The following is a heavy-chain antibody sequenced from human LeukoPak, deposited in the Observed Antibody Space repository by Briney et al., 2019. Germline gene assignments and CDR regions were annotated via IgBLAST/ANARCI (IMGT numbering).Heavy chain of an antibody. Sequence: PGGSLRLSCAASEFTFSSYSMNGVRQAPGRGLVWVSRINSDGNSITYADSVKGRFTISRDNAKNTLYLQMNSLRAEDTAVYYCAKGGTTVVDYWGQGTLVTVSS. CDR2: INSDGNSI. CDR3: AKGGTTVVDY. J-gene: IGHJ4*02. D-gene: IGHD4-23*01. V-gene: IGHV3-74*01. CDR1: EFTFSSYS.